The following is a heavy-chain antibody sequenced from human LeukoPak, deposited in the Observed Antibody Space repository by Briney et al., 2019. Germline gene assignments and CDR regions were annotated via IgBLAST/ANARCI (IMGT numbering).Heavy chain of an antibody. J-gene: IGHJ4*02. CDR2: ISTSSSYI. CDR3: ARVPMVRGIAIAEADY. D-gene: IGHD3-10*01. Sequence: GGSLRLSCAASGFTFSSYTMSWVRQASGKGLEWDSSISTSSSYIYYADSVKGRFTISRDNDKNSLYLQMNSLRAEDTAVYYCARVPMVRGIAIAEADYWGQGTLVTVSS. V-gene: IGHV3-21*01. CDR1: GFTFSSYT.